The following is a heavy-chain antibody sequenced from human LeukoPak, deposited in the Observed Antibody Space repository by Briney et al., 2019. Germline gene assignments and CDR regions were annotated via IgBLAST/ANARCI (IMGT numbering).Heavy chain of an antibody. D-gene: IGHD5-24*01. CDR1: GGSISSSSYY. CDR3: ARDESDGYNSPYYYGMDV. CDR2: IYYSGST. V-gene: IGHV4-39*07. Sequence: SETLSLTCTVSGGSISSSSYYWGWIRQPPGKGLEWIGCIYYSGSTYYNPSLKSRVTISVDTSKNQFSLKLSSVTAADTAVYYCARDESDGYNSPYYYGMDVWGQGTTVTVSS. J-gene: IGHJ6*02.